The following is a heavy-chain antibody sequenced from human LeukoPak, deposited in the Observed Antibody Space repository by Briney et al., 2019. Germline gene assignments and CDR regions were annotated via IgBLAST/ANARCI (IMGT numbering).Heavy chain of an antibody. J-gene: IGHJ6*03. CDR2: IWYDGSNK. V-gene: IGHV3-33*06. CDR1: GFTFSSYG. Sequence: GGSLRLSCAASGFTFSSYGMHWVRRAPGKGLEWVAVIWYDGSNKYYADSVKGRFTISRDNSKNTLYLQMNSLRAEDTAVYYCAKAQSSFGDYYYYYMDVWGKGTTVTVSS. CDR3: AKAQSSFGDYYYYYMDV. D-gene: IGHD6-13*01.